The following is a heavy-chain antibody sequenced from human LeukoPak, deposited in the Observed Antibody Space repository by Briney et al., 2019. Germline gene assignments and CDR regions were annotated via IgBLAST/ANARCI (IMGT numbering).Heavy chain of an antibody. D-gene: IGHD2-15*01. Sequence: ASVKVSCKASGYTFTSYDINWVRQATGQGLEWMGWMNPNSGNTGYAQKFQGRVTMTRNTSISTAYMELSSLRSEDTAVYYCARGYCSGGSCSRAVQYWGQGTLVTVSS. V-gene: IGHV1-8*01. J-gene: IGHJ4*02. CDR2: MNPNSGNT. CDR1: GYTFTSYD. CDR3: ARGYCSGGSCSRAVQY.